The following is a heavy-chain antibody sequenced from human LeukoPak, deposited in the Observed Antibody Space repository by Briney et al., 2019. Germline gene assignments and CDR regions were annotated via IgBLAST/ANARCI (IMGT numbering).Heavy chain of an antibody. CDR3: ARGNRDGYKFDF. CDR1: GGSVSSGSSY. Sequence: SETLSLTCTVSGGSVSSGSSYWTWIRQPPGKGLEWIGYIYYSGSTNSSPSLKSRVTISVDTSKNQFSLKLSSVTAADTAVYYCARGNRDGYKFDFWGPGTLVTVPS. J-gene: IGHJ4*02. D-gene: IGHD5-24*01. V-gene: IGHV4-61*01. CDR2: IYYSGST.